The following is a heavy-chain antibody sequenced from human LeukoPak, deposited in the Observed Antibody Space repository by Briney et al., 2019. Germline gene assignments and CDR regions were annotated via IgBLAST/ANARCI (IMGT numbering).Heavy chain of an antibody. D-gene: IGHD6-13*01. CDR2: IYYSGIS. V-gene: IGHV4-39*01. Sequence: SETLPLTCTVSDGSISSSSYYWGWIRQPPGKGLEWIGSIYYSGISYYNSSLKSRVTISIDTSKNQFSLKVSSVTAADTAVYYCARLLAATGAYYWGQGTLVTVSS. J-gene: IGHJ4*02. CDR3: ARLLAATGAYY. CDR1: DGSISSSSYY.